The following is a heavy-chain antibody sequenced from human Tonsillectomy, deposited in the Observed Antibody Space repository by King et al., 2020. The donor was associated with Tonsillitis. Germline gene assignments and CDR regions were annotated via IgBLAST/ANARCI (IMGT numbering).Heavy chain of an antibody. V-gene: IGHV1-18*01. J-gene: IGHJ3*02. Sequence: QLVQSGAEVKKPGASVEVSCKAAGYTFRSYGISWVRQAPGQGLEWMGWISGYNGVTKYPQKFQGRVTMTTDTSTSTAYMELRSLRSDDTAVYYCARESGSYPGRDALDIWGQGTMVTVSS. CDR1: GYTFRSYG. D-gene: IGHD1-26*01. CDR3: ARESGSYPGRDALDI. CDR2: ISGYNGVT.